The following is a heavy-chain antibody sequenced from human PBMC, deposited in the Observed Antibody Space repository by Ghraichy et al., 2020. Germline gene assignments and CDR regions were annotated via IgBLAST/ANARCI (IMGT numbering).Heavy chain of an antibody. CDR2: ISYDGSDE. V-gene: IGHV3-33*05. D-gene: IGHD1-26*01. CDR3: AREVAPYTESYFVHFY. Sequence: GESLNISCAASGFTFSSFAMHWVRQAPGKGLEWVAVISYDGSDEFYADSVKGRFSISRDNSKNMMYLQMNSLRAEDTAVYYCAREVAPYTESYFVHFYWGQGTLVTVS. CDR1: GFTFSSFA. J-gene: IGHJ4*02.